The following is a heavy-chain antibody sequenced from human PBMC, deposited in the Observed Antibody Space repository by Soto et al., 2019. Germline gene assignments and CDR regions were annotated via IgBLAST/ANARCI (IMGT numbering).Heavy chain of an antibody. J-gene: IGHJ4*02. CDR2: INAGNGNT. Sequence: ASVKVSCKASGYTFTSYAMHWVRQAPGQRLEWMGWINAGNGNTKYSQKFQGRVTITRDTSASTAYMELSSLRSEDTAVYYCARSPGLVDILTGPYPHFDYWGQGTLVTVSS. CDR1: GYTFTSYA. D-gene: IGHD3-9*01. V-gene: IGHV1-3*01. CDR3: ARSPGLVDILTGPYPHFDY.